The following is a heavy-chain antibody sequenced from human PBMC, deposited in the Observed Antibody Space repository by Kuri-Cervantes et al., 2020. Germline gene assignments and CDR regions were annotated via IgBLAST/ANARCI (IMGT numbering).Heavy chain of an antibody. CDR3: ARLPYSSGWYPLYYFDY. CDR2: ISAYNGNT. D-gene: IGHD6-19*01. V-gene: IGHV1-18*04. CDR1: GYTFTGYY. Sequence: ASVKDTCKASGYTFTGYYMHLVRQAPGQGLEWMGWISAYNGNTNYAQKLQGRVTMTTDTYTSTAYMELRSLRSDDTAEYYCARLPYSSGWYPLYYFDYWGQGTLVTVSS. J-gene: IGHJ4*02.